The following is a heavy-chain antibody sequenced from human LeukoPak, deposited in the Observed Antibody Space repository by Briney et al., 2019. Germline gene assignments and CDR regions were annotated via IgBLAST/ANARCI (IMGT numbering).Heavy chain of an antibody. V-gene: IGHV4-59*08. D-gene: IGHD5-12*01. J-gene: IGHJ6*02. CDR1: GGSISSYY. CDR2: IYYSGST. Sequence: PSETLSLTCTVSGGSISSYYGSWIRQPPGKGLEWIGYIYYSGSTNYNPSLKSRVTISVDTSKNQFSLKLSSVTAADTAVYYCARHGGEVAAWDYYGMDVWGQGTTVTVSS. CDR3: ARHGGEVAAWDYYGMDV.